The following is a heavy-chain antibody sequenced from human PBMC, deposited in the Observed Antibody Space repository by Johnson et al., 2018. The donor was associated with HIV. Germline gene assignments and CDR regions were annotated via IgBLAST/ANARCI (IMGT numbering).Heavy chain of an antibody. D-gene: IGHD3-22*01. J-gene: IGHJ3*02. CDR3: AKGVDYYDSSPADAFDI. Sequence: VQLVESGGGLVQPGRSLRLSCAASGFTFDDYAMHWVRQAPGKGLEWVSGISWNSCSIGYADSVKGRFTISRDNAKNSLYLQMNSLRAEDTAVYYCAKGVDYYDSSPADAFDIWGQGTMVTVSS. CDR1: GFTFDDYA. V-gene: IGHV3-9*01. CDR2: ISWNSCSI.